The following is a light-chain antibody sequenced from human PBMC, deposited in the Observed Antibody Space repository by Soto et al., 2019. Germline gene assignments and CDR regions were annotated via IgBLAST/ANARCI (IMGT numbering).Light chain of an antibody. V-gene: IGKV1-5*03. CDR3: QQYYNFPWT. CDR1: QSISNW. J-gene: IGKJ1*01. Sequence: DIQMTQSPSTLSASVGDRVTITCRASQSISNWLAWYQQKPGKAPKLLIYKASSLESGVPSRFSGSGSGTEFTLTISSLQPDDFATYYRQQYYNFPWTFGQGTKVEIK. CDR2: KAS.